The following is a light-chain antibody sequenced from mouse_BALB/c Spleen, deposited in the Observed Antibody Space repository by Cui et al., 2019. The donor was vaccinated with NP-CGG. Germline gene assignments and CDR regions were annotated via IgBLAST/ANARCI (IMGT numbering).Light chain of an antibody. CDR1: TGAVTSINY. V-gene: IGLV1*01. CDR2: GTN. Sequence: QAGVTQESALTTSPGETVTLTCRSSTGAVTSINYANWVQEKPDHLFTGLIGGTNNRPPGVPARFSGSLIGDKAVLTITGAQTEDEAIYFCALWYSNHWVFGGGTKLTVL. CDR3: ALWYSNHWV. J-gene: IGLJ1*01.